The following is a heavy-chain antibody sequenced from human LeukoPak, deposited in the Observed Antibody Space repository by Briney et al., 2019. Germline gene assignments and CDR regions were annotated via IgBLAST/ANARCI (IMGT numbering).Heavy chain of an antibody. CDR3: AKIIGTGPRHNWFDP. V-gene: IGHV3-23*01. Sequence: PGGSLRLSCAASGFNFCGFYMSGVRQAPGKGLEWVSVISDSGGSIYYADSVKGRFTVSRYNSRNTLYLQMNSLRAEDTALYYCAKIIGTGPRHNWFDPWGQGTLVTVSS. J-gene: IGHJ5*02. CDR2: ISDSGGSI. CDR1: GFNFCGFY. D-gene: IGHD6-6*01.